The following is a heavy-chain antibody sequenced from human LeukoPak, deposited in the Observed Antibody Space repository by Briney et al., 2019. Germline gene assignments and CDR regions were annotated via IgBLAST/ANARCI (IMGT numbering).Heavy chain of an antibody. CDR1: EFIFSSYW. CDR3: AKDIGSYYDY. V-gene: IGHV3-7*01. J-gene: IGHJ4*02. CDR2: IKQDGSKK. D-gene: IGHD3-10*01. Sequence: GGSLRLSCAASEFIFSSYWMSWVRQAPGKGLEWVANIKQDGSKKYYADSVKGRFTISRDNSKNTLYLEMNSLRAEDTAVYYCAKDIGSYYDYWGQGILVTVSS.